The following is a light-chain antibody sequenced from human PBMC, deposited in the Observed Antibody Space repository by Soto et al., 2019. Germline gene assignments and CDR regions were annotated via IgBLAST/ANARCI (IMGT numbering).Light chain of an antibody. CDR2: GAS. J-gene: IGKJ1*01. CDR1: QSISDT. CDR3: QQYNSYWT. V-gene: IGKV3-15*01. Sequence: EIVMTQSPATLSVSPGGRATLSCRASQSISDTLAWYQQKPGQAPRLLIYGASIRAPGIPARFSGGGSGTEFTLTISSLQPDDFATYYCQQYNSYWTFGQGTKVDIK.